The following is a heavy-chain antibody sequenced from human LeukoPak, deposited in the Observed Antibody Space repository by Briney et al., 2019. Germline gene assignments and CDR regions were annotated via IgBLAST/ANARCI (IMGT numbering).Heavy chain of an antibody. CDR1: GFTFSSYW. J-gene: IGHJ4*02. D-gene: IGHD5-18*01. V-gene: IGHV3-7*01. Sequence: PGGSLRLSCAASGFTFSSYWMNWVRQAPGKGREGVANIKQDGSEKYYVDSVKGRFTISRDNTKKSLYLQMNTLRAEDTAVYYCARFRTAMQLWKGYYFDYWGQGTLVTVTS. CDR2: IKQDGSEK. CDR3: ARFRTAMQLWKGYYFDY.